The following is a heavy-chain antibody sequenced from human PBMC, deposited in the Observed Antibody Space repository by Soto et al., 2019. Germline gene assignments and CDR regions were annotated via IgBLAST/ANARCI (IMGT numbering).Heavy chain of an antibody. J-gene: IGHJ6*02. CDR1: GYTFTSYG. D-gene: IGHD6-19*01. CDR2: ISAYNGNT. V-gene: IGHV1-18*01. Sequence: GASVKVSCKASGYTFTSYGISWVRQAPGQGLEWMGGISAYNGNTNYAQKFQGRVTITTDESTSTAYMELSSLRSEDTAVYYCARGVISSGWRLLTYYYGMDVWGQGTTVTVSS. CDR3: ARGVISSGWRLLTYYYGMDV.